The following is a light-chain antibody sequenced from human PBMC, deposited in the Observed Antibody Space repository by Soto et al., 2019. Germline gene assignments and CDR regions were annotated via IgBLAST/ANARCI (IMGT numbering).Light chain of an antibody. J-gene: IGKJ5*01. V-gene: IGKV3-20*01. CDR1: QSVSIR. CDR3: QHYAGGSRIT. CDR2: GAS. Sequence: EIVMPQSPGALSLSPGEISTLSCSPSQSVSIRLAWYQQKPGQAPRLLISGASSRATGIPDRFSGSGFGTDFTLTISRLEPEDFALYYCQHYAGGSRITFGQGTRLEIK.